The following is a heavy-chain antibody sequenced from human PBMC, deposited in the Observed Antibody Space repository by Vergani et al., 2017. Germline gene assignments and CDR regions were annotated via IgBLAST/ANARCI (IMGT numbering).Heavy chain of an antibody. D-gene: IGHD3-22*01. J-gene: IGHJ4*02. CDR3: AKDLNYYDSSGYYSDD. CDR2: ISGSHSST. CDR1: GFTFSSYA. Sequence: EVQLLESGGGLVQPGGSLRLSCAASGFTFSSYAMSWVRQAPGKGLEWVSGISGSHSSTYYADSVKGRFTISRDNSKNTLFLQMNSLRAEDTAVYYCAKDLNYYDSSGYYSDDWGQGTLVTVSS. V-gene: IGHV3-23*01.